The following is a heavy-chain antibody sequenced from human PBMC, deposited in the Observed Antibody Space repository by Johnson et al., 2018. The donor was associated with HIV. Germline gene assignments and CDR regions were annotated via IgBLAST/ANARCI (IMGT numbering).Heavy chain of an antibody. Sequence: VQLVESGGGVVQPGRSLRLSCAASGFTFSRNAMTWVRQAPGKGPEWVSSISDSGGRTYYADSVKGRFTISRDIAKNTLYRQMNSRRAEDTAVYYCARDGLGLDAFEIWGQGTVVTVSS. V-gene: IGHV3-23*04. D-gene: IGHD3/OR15-3a*01. CDR2: ISDSGGRT. CDR1: GFTFSRNA. J-gene: IGHJ3*02. CDR3: ARDGLGLDAFEI.